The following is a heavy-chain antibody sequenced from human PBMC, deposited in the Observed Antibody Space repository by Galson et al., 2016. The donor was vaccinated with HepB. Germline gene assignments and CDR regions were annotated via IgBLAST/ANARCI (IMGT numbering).Heavy chain of an antibody. J-gene: IGHJ4*02. CDR2: IYSGGAT. Sequence: SLRLSCAASGISVSNNYMIWVRQAPGKGLEWVSSIYSGGATHYADSVKGRFTISVDTSKNQFSLKLSSVTATDTAVYYCARQGDGEGVGLDYWGQGTLVTVSS. CDR3: ARQGDGEGVGLDY. V-gene: IGHV3-66*04. CDR1: GISVSNNY. D-gene: IGHD3-10*01.